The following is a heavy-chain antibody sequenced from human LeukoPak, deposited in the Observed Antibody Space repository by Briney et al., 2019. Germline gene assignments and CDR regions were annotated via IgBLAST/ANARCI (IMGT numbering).Heavy chain of an antibody. V-gene: IGHV1-2*02. CDR1: GYTFTGYY. D-gene: IGHD3-10*01. Sequence: ASVKVSCKASGYTFTGYYMHWVRQAPGQGLEWMGWINPNSGGTDYAQKFQGRVTMTRDTSISTAYMELSRLRSDDTAVYYCARAYGSGSPNDAFDIWGQETMVTVSS. J-gene: IGHJ3*02. CDR3: ARAYGSGSPNDAFDI. CDR2: INPNSGGT.